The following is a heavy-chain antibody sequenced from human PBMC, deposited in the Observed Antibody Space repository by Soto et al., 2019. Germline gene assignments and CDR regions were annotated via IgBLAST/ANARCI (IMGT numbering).Heavy chain of an antibody. D-gene: IGHD1-20*01. Sequence: QVQLVHSGAEGKKPGPSVKVSCKASGYTFTSFNINWVRQATGQGLEWMGWMNPNTGNTGYAQKFQGRVTMTRNTSISTAYMELSSLRSEDTAVYYCARGRAITGTMPSWGQGTLVTVSS. J-gene: IGHJ5*02. V-gene: IGHV1-8*01. CDR1: GYTFTSFN. CDR2: MNPNTGNT. CDR3: ARGRAITGTMPS.